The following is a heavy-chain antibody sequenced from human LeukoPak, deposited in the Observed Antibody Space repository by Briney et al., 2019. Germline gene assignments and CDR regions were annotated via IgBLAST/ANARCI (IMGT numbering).Heavy chain of an antibody. CDR3: ARGPVVAATRGLFD. J-gene: IGHJ4*02. CDR2: IYYSGST. CDR1: GGSVSSGSYY. Sequence: SETPSLTCTVSGGSVSSGSYYWSWIRQPPGKGLEWIGYIYYSGSTNYNPSLKSRVTISVDTSKNQFSLKLSSVTAADTAVYYCARGPVVAATRGLFDWGQGTLVTVSS. D-gene: IGHD2-15*01. V-gene: IGHV4-61*01.